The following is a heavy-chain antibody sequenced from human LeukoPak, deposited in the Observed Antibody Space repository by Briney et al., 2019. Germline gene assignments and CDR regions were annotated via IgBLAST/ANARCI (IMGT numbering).Heavy chain of an antibody. CDR2: ITSSSNYL. D-gene: IGHD3-10*01. Sequence: GGSLRLSCAASGFTFSSYNMNWVRQAPGKGLEWVPSITSSSNYLYYADSVKGRFTISRDNAKNSLYLQMNSLRAEDTTVYYCARDCWDYGSGSYCGIDYWGQGTLVTVSS. J-gene: IGHJ4*02. CDR1: GFTFSSYN. V-gene: IGHV3-21*03. CDR3: ARDCWDYGSGSYCGIDY.